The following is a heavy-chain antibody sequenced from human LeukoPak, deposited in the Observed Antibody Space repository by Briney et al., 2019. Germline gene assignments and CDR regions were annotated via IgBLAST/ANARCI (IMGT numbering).Heavy chain of an antibody. Sequence: PGGSLRLSCAASGFTFSDYSINWVRQAPGKGLEWVSSINPTSTSIYYADAVKGRFIISRDNAKSSLFLQINSLRAEDTALYYCVXXXXXSDRSGYYYYYNYWGQGILVTVSS. D-gene: IGHD3-22*01. CDR1: GFTFSDYS. V-gene: IGHV3-21*01. CDR2: INPTSTSI. CDR3: VXXXXXSDRSGYYYYYNY. J-gene: IGHJ4*02.